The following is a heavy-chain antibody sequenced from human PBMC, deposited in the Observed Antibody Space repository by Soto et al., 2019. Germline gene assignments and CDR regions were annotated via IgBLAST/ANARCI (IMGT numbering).Heavy chain of an antibody. Sequence: QVQLVESGGGVVQPVASLRLSCEASGFAFSSYAMHWVRQAPGKGLEWVGVISYDGNYIYYADSVKGRFTISRDNSKNTLYVQVNSLRPEDTAVYYCAKGILSATIGPYAMDVWGQGTTVTVSS. J-gene: IGHJ6*02. CDR3: AKGILSATIGPYAMDV. CDR2: ISYDGNYI. CDR1: GFAFSSYA. V-gene: IGHV3-30*18. D-gene: IGHD3-16*01.